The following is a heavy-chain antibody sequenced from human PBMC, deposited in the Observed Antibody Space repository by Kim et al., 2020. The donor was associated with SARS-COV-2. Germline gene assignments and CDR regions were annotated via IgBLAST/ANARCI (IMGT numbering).Heavy chain of an antibody. D-gene: IGHD3-10*01. CDR1: GFTVSSNY. CDR3: ARGRVVRGVMRIYYYYGMDV. V-gene: IGHV3-53*01. J-gene: IGHJ6*02. CDR2: IYSGGST. Sequence: GGSLRLSCAASGFTVSSNYMSWVRQAPGKGLEWVSVIYSGGSTYYADSVKGRFTISRDNSKNTLYLQMNSLRAEDTAVYYCARGRVVRGVMRIYYYYGMDVWGQGTTVTVSS.